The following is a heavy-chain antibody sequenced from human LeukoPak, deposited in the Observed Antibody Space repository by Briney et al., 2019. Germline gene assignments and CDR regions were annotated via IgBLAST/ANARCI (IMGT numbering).Heavy chain of an antibody. V-gene: IGHV3-30*03. CDR1: GFTFSSYG. CDR2: ISYDGSNK. D-gene: IGHD1-26*01. CDR3: ASTPNSGSYVRRDY. Sequence: PGGSLRLSCAASGFTFSSYGMHWVRQAPGKGLEWVAVISYDGSNKYYADSVKGRFTISRDNSKNTLYLQMNSLRAEDTAVYYCASTPNSGSYVRRDYWGQGTLVTVSS. J-gene: IGHJ4*02.